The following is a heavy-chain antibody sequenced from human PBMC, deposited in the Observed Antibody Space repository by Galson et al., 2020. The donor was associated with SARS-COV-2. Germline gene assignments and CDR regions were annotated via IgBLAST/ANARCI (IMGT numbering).Heavy chain of an antibody. CDR2: IYYTGLT. V-gene: IGHV4-59*08. J-gene: IGHJ4*02. D-gene: IGHD1-7*01. CDR3: ARMHNWDSGGFDY. CDR1: GASVLNNY. Sequence: SETLSLTCAVSGASVLNNYWSWIRQPPGKGLVWIGHIYYTGLTTYNPPFESRATMSVDTSKNQFSLRLTSVTAADTAIYFCARMHNWDSGGFDYWGQGSLVTVSS.